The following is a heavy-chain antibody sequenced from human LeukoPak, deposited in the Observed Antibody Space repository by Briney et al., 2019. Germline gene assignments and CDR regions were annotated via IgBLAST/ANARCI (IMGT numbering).Heavy chain of an antibody. J-gene: IGHJ4*02. V-gene: IGHV3-64*01. Sequence: VGSLRLSCAASGFTFSSYSMHWVRQAPGKGLEHVSAISSNGGSTYYANSMKGRFTISRDNSKNTLFLQMGSLRAVDMAVYYCASGTLTELDYWGQGTLVTVSS. CDR2: ISSNGGST. CDR3: ASGTLTELDY. D-gene: IGHD4-11*01. CDR1: GFTFSSYS.